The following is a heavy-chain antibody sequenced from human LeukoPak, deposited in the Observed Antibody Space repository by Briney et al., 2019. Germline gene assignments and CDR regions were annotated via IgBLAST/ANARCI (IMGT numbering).Heavy chain of an antibody. V-gene: IGHV3-48*03. Sequence: GRCLRLSCAVSGFTLSDYEMNWVRQAPGKGLEWVSYISSRSSTKYYADSVRGRFTVSRDNAKSSRYLQMNSRRAEDTALYYCAREMKDSSGSFLAHWGQGTLVTVSS. J-gene: IGHJ4*02. CDR1: GFTLSDYE. D-gene: IGHD3-22*01. CDR2: ISSRSSTK. CDR3: AREMKDSSGSFLAH.